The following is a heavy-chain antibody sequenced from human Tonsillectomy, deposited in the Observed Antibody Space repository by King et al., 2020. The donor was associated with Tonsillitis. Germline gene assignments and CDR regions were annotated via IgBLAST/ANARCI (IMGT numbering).Heavy chain of an antibody. CDR2: ISWNSGNI. CDR3: AKDPRITMSGRGAFDI. J-gene: IGHJ3*02. V-gene: IGHV3-9*01. D-gene: IGHD3-22*01. Sequence: VQLVESGGALVQPGRSLRLSCAASGFTFDDYAMHWVRHAPGKGLEWVSGISWNSGNIGYADSVKGRFTISRDNAKNSLYLQMNSLRAEDTALYYCAKDPRITMSGRGAFDIWGQGTMVTVSS. CDR1: GFTFDDYA.